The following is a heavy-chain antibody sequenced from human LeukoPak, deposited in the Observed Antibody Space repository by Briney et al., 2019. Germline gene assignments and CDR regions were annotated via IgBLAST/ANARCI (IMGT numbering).Heavy chain of an antibody. Sequence: PSETLSLTCAVYGGSFSVYYWSWIRQPPGKGLEWIGEINHSGSTNYNPSLKSRVTISVDTSKNQFSLKLSSVTAADTAVYYCARGRPGQFDYWSQGTLVTVSS. D-gene: IGHD1-14*01. CDR2: INHSGST. CDR3: ARGRPGQFDY. CDR1: GGSFSVYY. V-gene: IGHV4-34*01. J-gene: IGHJ4*02.